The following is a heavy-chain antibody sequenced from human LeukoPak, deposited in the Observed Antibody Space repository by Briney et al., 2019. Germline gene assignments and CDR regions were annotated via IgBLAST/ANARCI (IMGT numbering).Heavy chain of an antibody. V-gene: IGHV3-30*02. CDR3: AKPGGWSSYYMDV. CDR1: GFTFSSYG. CDR2: IRYDGSNK. J-gene: IGHJ6*03. D-gene: IGHD3-10*01. Sequence: GGSLRLSCAASGFTFSSYGMHWVRQAPGKGLERVAFIRYDGSNKYYADSVKGRFTISRDNSKNTLYLQMNSLGAEDTAVYYCAKPGGWSSYYMDVWGKGTTVTVSS.